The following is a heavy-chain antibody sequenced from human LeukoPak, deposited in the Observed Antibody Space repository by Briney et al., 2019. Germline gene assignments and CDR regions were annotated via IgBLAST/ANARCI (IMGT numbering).Heavy chain of an antibody. J-gene: IGHJ4*02. CDR1: GYTFTSYY. D-gene: IGHD1-26*01. Sequence: WASVKVSCKASGYTFTSYYMHWVRQAPGQGLEWMGWINPNSGGTNYAQKFQGRVTMTRDTSISTAYMELSRLRSDDTAVYYCARGPMYSAGYNYWGQGTLVTVSS. V-gene: IGHV1-2*02. CDR3: ARGPMYSAGYNY. CDR2: INPNSGGT.